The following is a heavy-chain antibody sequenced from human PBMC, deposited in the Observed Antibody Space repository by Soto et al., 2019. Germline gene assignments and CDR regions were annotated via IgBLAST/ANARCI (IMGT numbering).Heavy chain of an antibody. Sequence: ASVKVSCKASGYTFTGYYMHWVRQAPGQGLEWMGWINPNSGGTNYAQKFQGWVTMTRNTSISTAYMELSSLRSEDTAVYYCARGLYAFDIWGQGTMVTVSS. CDR2: INPNSGGT. CDR1: GYTFTGYY. D-gene: IGHD2-2*01. V-gene: IGHV1-2*04. J-gene: IGHJ3*02. CDR3: ARGLYAFDI.